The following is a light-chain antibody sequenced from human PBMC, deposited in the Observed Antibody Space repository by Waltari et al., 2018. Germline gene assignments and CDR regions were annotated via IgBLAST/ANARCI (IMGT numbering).Light chain of an antibody. J-gene: IGKJ2*01. Sequence: EIVLTQSPGTLSLSPGERATLFCRASQSVSSRYLAWYQQRPGQPPRLLIYGASSRATGSPDRFSGSGSGTDFTLTISRLEPEDFAMYYCQQYGPSPPFTFGQGTKLEIK. V-gene: IGKV3-20*01. CDR3: QQYGPSPPFT. CDR1: QSVSSRY. CDR2: GAS.